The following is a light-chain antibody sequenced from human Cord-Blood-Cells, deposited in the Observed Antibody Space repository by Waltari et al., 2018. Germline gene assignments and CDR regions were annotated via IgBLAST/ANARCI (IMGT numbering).Light chain of an antibody. CDR2: EVS. CDR3: CSYAGSSTV. Sequence: QSALTQPASVSGSPGQSITISCTGTSSDVGSYNLVSWSQQHPGKAPKLMIYEVSKRPSGVSKRFSGSKSGNTASLTISGLQAEDEADYYCCSYAGSSTVVGGGTKLTVL. CDR1: SSDVGSYNL. J-gene: IGLJ3*02. V-gene: IGLV2-23*02.